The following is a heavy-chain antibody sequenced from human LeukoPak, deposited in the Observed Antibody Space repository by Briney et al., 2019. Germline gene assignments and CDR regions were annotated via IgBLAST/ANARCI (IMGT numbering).Heavy chain of an antibody. CDR2: IYYSGST. CDR3: AVVPTPHYILWFSLGREAFDI. CDR1: GGSISSGDYY. Sequence: SQTLSLTCTVSGGSISSGDYYWSWISQPPGKGLEWIGYIYYSGSTYYNPSLKSRVTISVDTSKNQFSLKLSSVTAADTAVYYCAVVPTPHYILWFSLGREAFDIWGQGTMVTVSS. J-gene: IGHJ3*02. D-gene: IGHD2-21*01. V-gene: IGHV4-30-4*08.